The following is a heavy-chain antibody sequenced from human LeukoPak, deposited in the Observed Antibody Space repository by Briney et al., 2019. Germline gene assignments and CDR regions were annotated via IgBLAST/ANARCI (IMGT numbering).Heavy chain of an antibody. CDR1: GFTFSSHW. V-gene: IGHV3-74*01. D-gene: IGHD3/OR15-3a*01. CDR2: IHGDGGTT. J-gene: IGHJ3*02. Sequence: PGGSLRLSCAASGFTFSSHWMHWVRQAPGKGLAWVSRIHGDGGTTTYADSVKGRFTISRDNGKNTLYLQMNSLRAEDTAVYYCARGSTVAPWTGLDIWGHGTMVTVSS. CDR3: ARGSTVAPWTGLDI.